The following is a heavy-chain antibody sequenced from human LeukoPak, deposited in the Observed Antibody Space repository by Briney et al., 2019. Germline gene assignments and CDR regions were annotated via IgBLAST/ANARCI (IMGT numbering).Heavy chain of an antibody. CDR1: GGSISSYY. D-gene: IGHD3-9*01. J-gene: IGHJ4*02. CDR2: IYYSGST. Sequence: SETLSLTCTVSGGSISSYYWSWIRQPPGKGLEWIGYIYYSGSTNYNPSLKSRVTISVDTSKNQFSLKLSSVTAADTAVYYCARTYYDILTGYFYFDYWGQGTLVTVSS. V-gene: IGHV4-59*08. CDR3: ARTYYDILTGYFYFDY.